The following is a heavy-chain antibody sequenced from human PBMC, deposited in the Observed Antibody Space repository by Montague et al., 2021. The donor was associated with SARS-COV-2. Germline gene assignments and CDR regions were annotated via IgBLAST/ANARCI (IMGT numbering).Heavy chain of an antibody. J-gene: IGHJ5*02. Sequence: SETLSLTCAVYGGSLSGYYWAWIRQTPGKGLEWIGEINHSGNTNYNPSXXSRLTISVDTSKKRFSLKLSSVTTADTAVYYCARGADYDFWSGYLRYKWFDPWGLGTPVTVSS. CDR3: ARGADYDFWSGYLRYKWFDP. CDR2: INHSGNT. V-gene: IGHV4-34*01. D-gene: IGHD3-3*01. CDR1: GGSLSGYY.